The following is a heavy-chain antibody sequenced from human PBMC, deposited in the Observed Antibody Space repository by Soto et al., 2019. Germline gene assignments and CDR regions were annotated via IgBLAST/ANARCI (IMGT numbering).Heavy chain of an antibody. D-gene: IGHD6-13*01. V-gene: IGHV4-34*01. Sequence: QVQLQQWGAGLLKPSETLSLTCAVYGGSFSGYYWSWIRQPPGKGLEWIGEINHSGSTNYNPSLKSRVPTSVGTSKNQFSLKLSSVTAADTAVYYCSRDHYSILYYYWDVWGQGTTVTVSS. CDR1: GGSFSGYY. J-gene: IGHJ6*03. CDR3: SRDHYSILYYYWDV. CDR2: INHSGST.